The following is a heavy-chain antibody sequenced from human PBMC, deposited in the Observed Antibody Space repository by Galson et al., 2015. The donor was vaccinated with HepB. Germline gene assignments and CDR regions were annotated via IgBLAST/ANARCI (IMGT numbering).Heavy chain of an antibody. J-gene: IGHJ4*02. D-gene: IGHD6-19*01. CDR1: GFTFSSYS. CDR3: ARGLIGSGWYTSGTPPDY. V-gene: IGHV3-21*01. CDR2: ISSSSSYI. Sequence: SLRLSCAASGFTFSSYSMNWVRQAPGKGLEWVSSISSSSSYIYYADSVKGRFTISRDNAKNSLYLQMNSLRAEDTAVYYCARGLIGSGWYTSGTPPDYWGQGTLVTVSS.